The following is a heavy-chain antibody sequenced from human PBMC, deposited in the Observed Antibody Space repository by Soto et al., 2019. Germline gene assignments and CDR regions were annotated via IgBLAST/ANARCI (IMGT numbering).Heavy chain of an antibody. D-gene: IGHD3-3*01. CDR2: MNPNSGNT. CDR1: GYTFTSYD. Sequence: ASVKVSCKASGYTFTSYDINWVRQATGQGLEWMGWMNPNSGNTGYAQKFQGRVTMTRNTSISTAYMELSSLRSEDTAVYYCARGRYTIFGVAYFWFDPWGQGTLVTVSS. V-gene: IGHV1-8*01. J-gene: IGHJ5*02. CDR3: ARGRYTIFGVAYFWFDP.